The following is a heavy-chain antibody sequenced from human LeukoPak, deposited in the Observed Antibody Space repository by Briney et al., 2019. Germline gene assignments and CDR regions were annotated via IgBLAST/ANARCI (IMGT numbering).Heavy chain of an antibody. V-gene: IGHV1-2*02. CDR3: AREFSSKLEWLAYVTGDDAFDA. CDR2: VNPKTGGT. Sequence: ASVKASCKAFGYSFTGYHLHWVRQAPRQGLEWMGWVNPKTGGTNYARKFQGRVTMTRDTSINTVNMELSRLTSDDTAVYYCAREFSSKLEWLAYVTGDDAFDAWGQGTMITVS. D-gene: IGHD3-3*01. J-gene: IGHJ3*01. CDR1: GYSFTGYH.